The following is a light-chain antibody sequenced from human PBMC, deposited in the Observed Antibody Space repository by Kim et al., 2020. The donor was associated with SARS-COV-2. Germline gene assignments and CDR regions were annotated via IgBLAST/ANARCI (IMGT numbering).Light chain of an antibody. CDR1: QSISKW. J-gene: IGKJ2*01. Sequence: PSTLSASVGDRVTITCRVSQSISKWMSWYQQIPGKAPKLLIFKASNLEGGVPARFSGSGSGTEFTLTISSLQPDDYATYYCQQSRTFGQGTKLEI. CDR2: KAS. V-gene: IGKV1-5*03. CDR3: QQSRT.